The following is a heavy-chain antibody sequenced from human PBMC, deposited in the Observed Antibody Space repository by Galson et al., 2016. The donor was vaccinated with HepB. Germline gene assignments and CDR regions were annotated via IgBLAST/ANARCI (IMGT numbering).Heavy chain of an antibody. CDR1: GGSVSSGSYY. V-gene: IGHV4-61*01. Sequence: SETLSLTCTVSGGSVSSGSYYWTWIRQPPGKGLECIANIYYSGSTNYNPSLKSRVTISIDTSKKQFSLKLTAVTAADTAVYYCARLYVWGSDRYTASYFFDYWGQGILVTVSS. D-gene: IGHD3-16*02. CDR2: IYYSGST. CDR3: ARLYVWGSDRYTASYFFDY. J-gene: IGHJ4*02.